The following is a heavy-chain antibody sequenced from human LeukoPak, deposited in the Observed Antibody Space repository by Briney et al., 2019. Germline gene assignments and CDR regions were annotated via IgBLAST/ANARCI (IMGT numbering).Heavy chain of an antibody. J-gene: IGHJ5*02. Sequence: SQTLSLTCAISGDSVSSNSASWNWIRQSPSGDLEWLGRTYYRSKWYNDYAVSVKSRVTINPDTSKNQFSLKLSSVTAADTAVYYCARAGGDGYSSSWYRFRWFDPWGQGTLVTVSS. V-gene: IGHV6-1*01. D-gene: IGHD6-13*01. CDR2: TYYRSKWYN. CDR3: ARAGGDGYSSSWYRFRWFDP. CDR1: GDSVSSNSAS.